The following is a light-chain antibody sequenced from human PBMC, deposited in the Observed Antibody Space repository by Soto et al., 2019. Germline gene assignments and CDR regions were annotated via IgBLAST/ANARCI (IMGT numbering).Light chain of an antibody. V-gene: IGKV2-28*01. CDR1: QSLLHSDGYNY. CDR3: MQALQTPPT. CDR2: LGS. Sequence: DIVMTQSPLSLPVTPGEPASISCRSSQSLLHSDGYNYLDWYLQKPGQSPQLLIYLGSNRASGVPDRFSGSGSGTDFTLQISRVEAEDVGVYYCMQALQTPPTFGQGTKVDIK. J-gene: IGKJ1*01.